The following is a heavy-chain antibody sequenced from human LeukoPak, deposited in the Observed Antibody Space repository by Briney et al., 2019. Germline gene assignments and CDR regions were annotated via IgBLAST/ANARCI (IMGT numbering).Heavy chain of an antibody. Sequence: SETLSLTCTVSGYSISSGYYWGWIRQPPGKGLEWIGSIYHSGSTYYNPSLKSRVTISVDTSKNQFSLKLSSVTAADTAVYYCARSSGGTTGAFDIWGQGTMVTVSS. CDR3: ARSSGGTTGAFDI. CDR2: IYHSGST. D-gene: IGHD2-15*01. J-gene: IGHJ3*02. V-gene: IGHV4-38-2*02. CDR1: GYSISSGYY.